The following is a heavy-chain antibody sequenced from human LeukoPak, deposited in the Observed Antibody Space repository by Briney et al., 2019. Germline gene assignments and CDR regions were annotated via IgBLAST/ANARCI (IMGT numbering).Heavy chain of an antibody. CDR2: INPNSGGT. J-gene: IGHJ4*02. CDR1: GYTFTGYY. V-gene: IGHV1-2*02. D-gene: IGHD3-3*01. Sequence: ASVKVSCKASGYTFTGYYMHWVRHAPGQGLEWMGWINPNSGGTNYAQKFQGRVTMTRDTSISTAYMELSRLRSDDTAVYYCARWEEASLEEITIFGVVILYDQGGQENLVPVSS. CDR3: ARWEEASLEEITIFGVVILYDQ.